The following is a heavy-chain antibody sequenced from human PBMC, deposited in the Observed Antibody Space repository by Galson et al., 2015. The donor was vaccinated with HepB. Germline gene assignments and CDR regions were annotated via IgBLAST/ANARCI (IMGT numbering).Heavy chain of an antibody. CDR3: AKSPSRGYPYYFDY. Sequence: SLRLSCAASGFTVRSYAMSWVRQAPGKGLEWVSAISVGGGSTYYADSVKGRFTISRDNSKNTVSLQMNSLRGEDTAVFYCAKSPSRGYPYYFDYWGQGTLVTVSS. CDR2: ISVGGGST. J-gene: IGHJ4*02. CDR1: GFTVRSYA. V-gene: IGHV3-23*01. D-gene: IGHD3-22*01.